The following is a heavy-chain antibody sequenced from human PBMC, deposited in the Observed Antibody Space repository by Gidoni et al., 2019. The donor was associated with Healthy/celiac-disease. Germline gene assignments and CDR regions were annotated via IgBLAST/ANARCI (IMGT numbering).Heavy chain of an antibody. CDR2: ISWDGGST. Sequence: EVQLVESGGVVVRPGGSLRLACAASGFTFDDYTMHWVRQAPGKGLEWVSLISWDGGSTYYADSVKGRFTISRDNSKNSLYLQMNSLRTEDTALYYCAKESSQSDFDYWGQGTLVTVSS. J-gene: IGHJ4*02. CDR3: AKESSQSDFDY. V-gene: IGHV3-43*01. CDR1: GFTFDDYT.